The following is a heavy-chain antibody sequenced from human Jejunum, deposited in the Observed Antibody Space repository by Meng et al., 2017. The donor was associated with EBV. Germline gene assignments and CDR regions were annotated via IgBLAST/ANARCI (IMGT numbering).Heavy chain of an antibody. CDR1: GGSFSSGTYY. D-gene: IGHD1-1*01. CDR2: IYNSGST. J-gene: IGHJ4*02. Sequence: QGQLRERGPGLVKPPGTLSPTCTAPGGSFSSGTYYWTWFRQPPGKGLEWIGYIYNSGSTNYNPSLKSRVTISLDTSKNQFSLKLSSVTAADTAMYYCARNWNFWGQGTLVTVSS. V-gene: IGHV4-61*01. CDR3: ARNWNF.